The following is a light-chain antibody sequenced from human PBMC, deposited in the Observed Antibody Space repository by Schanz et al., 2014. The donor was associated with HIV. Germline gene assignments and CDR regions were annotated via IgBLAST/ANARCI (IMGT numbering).Light chain of an antibody. CDR1: DLDVGKYSY. V-gene: IGLV2-14*03. CDR2: DVS. J-gene: IGLJ2*01. Sequence: QSALTQPASVSGSPGQSITISCTGTDLDVGKYSYVSWYQQHPGKAPKLMIYDVSNRPSGVPDRFSGSKSGNTASLTISGLQAEDEADYYCSSYTTTNTLVVFGGGTKLTVL. CDR3: SSYTTTNTLVV.